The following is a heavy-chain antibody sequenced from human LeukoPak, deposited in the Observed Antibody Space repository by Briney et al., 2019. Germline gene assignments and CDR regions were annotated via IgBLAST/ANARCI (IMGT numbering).Heavy chain of an antibody. V-gene: IGHV1-8*03. CDR3: ARGASSKFGVVITHWFDP. D-gene: IGHD3-3*01. Sequence: ASVKVSCKASGYTFTSYDINWVRQATGQGLELMGWMNPNSGNTGYAQKFQGRVTITRNTSISTAYMELSSLRSEDTAVYYCARGASSKFGVVITHWFDPWGQGTLVTVSS. J-gene: IGHJ5*02. CDR2: MNPNSGNT. CDR1: GYTFTSYD.